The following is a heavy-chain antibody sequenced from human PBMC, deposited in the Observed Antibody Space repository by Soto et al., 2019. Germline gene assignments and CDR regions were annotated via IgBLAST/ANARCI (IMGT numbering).Heavy chain of an antibody. CDR1: GFSLNSYA. Sequence: ESGGGVVQPGRSLRLSCEASGFSLNSYAIHWVRQAPGKGLEWVAVISFDGTHKYYGDSVKGRFSTSRDNSKNAVYLEMSRLTSNDAAVYYCGADCSSVVCYKHNGLDVWGQGTAVTVSA. D-gene: IGHD2-2*01. J-gene: IGHJ6*01. CDR2: ISFDGTHK. CDR3: GADCSSVVCYKHNGLDV. V-gene: IGHV3-30*04.